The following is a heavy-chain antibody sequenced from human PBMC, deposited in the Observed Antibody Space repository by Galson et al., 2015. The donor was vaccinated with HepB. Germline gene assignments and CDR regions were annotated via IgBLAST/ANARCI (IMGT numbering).Heavy chain of an antibody. CDR3: ARSLVTIFAVFTIPPHY. V-gene: IGHV3-21*01. CDR2: ISSNSHYI. Sequence: SLRLSCAATGFTFSSYSMNWLRQAPGKGLEWVSFISSNSHYIYYRDSVKGRFTISRDNAKNSVYLQMNSLGDEDTAVYYCARSLVTIFAVFTIPPHYWGQGTLVTVSS. D-gene: IGHD3-3*01. J-gene: IGHJ4*02. CDR1: GFTFSSYS.